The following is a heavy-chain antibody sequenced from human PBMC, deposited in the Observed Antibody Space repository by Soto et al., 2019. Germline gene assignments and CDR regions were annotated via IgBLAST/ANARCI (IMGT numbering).Heavy chain of an antibody. D-gene: IGHD3-9*01. CDR3: AREANDILTGYYYYYYMDV. J-gene: IGHJ6*03. Sequence: EVQLVESGGGLVKPGGSLRLSCAASGFTFSSYSMNWVRQAPGKGLEWVSSISSSSSYIYYADSVKGRFTISRDNAKNSRYLQMNSLRAEDTAVYYCAREANDILTGYYYYYYMDVWGKGTTVTVSS. CDR1: GFTFSSYS. CDR2: ISSSSSYI. V-gene: IGHV3-21*01.